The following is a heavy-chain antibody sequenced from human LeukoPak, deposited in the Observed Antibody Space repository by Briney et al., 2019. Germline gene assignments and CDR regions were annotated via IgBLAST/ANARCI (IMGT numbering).Heavy chain of an antibody. CDR2: ISGSGGST. J-gene: IGHJ6*03. CDR3: AKAGSSHYYYYMDV. V-gene: IGHV3-23*01. D-gene: IGHD3-10*01. CDR1: GFTFSSYA. Sequence: GGSLRLSCAASGFTFSSYAMRWVRQAPGKGLEWVSGISGSGGSTYYADSVKGRFTISRDKSKNTLYLQMSSLRAEDTAVYYCAKAGSSHYYYYMDVWGKGTTVTVSS.